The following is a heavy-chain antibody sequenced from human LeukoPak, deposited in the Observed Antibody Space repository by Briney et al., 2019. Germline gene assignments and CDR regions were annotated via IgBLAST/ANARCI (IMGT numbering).Heavy chain of an antibody. V-gene: IGHV3-48*03. J-gene: IGHJ4*02. CDR2: ITSSGSST. D-gene: IGHD2-2*01. CDR1: GFTFSSYE. Sequence: PGGSLRLSCAASGFTFSSYEMNWVRQAPGKGLEWVSYITSSGSSTYYADSVEGRFTISRDNAKNTLYLQMNSLRAADTAIYYCARLEATSCRYYFDYWVQGTLVTVSS. CDR3: ARLEATSCRYYFDY.